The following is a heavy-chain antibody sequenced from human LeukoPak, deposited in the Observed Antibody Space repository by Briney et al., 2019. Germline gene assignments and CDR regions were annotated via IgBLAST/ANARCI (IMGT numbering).Heavy chain of an antibody. CDR1: GFTFTTYA. Sequence: GGSLRLSWAASGFTFTTYAMTGFAKPPGGGWEWVSAISDSGGSTHYTDSVKGRFTISRDNSKNTLHLQMSSLRAEDTALYYCVKDRCDRFTCPEVWGQGTLVTVSS. D-gene: IGHD2-21*01. CDR3: VKDRCDRFTCPEV. V-gene: IGHV3-23*01. J-gene: IGHJ4*02. CDR2: ISDSGGST.